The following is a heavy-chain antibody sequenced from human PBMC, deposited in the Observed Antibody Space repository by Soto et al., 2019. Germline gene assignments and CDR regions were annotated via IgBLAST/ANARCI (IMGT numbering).Heavy chain of an antibody. V-gene: IGHV3-74*01. CDR2: IYSDGSST. D-gene: IGHD2-2*01. Sequence: PGGSLRLSCAASGFTFSSFWMHWVRQAPGKGLVWVSRIYSDGSSTSYADSVKGRFTISRDNAKNTLYLQMNSLRAEDTAVYYCARRGYCTSTSCPEPFDYWGQGTLVTVSS. J-gene: IGHJ4*02. CDR3: ARRGYCTSTSCPEPFDY. CDR1: GFTFSSFW.